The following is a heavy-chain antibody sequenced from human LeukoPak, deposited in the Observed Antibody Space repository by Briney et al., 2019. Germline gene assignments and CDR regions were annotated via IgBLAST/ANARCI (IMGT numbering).Heavy chain of an antibody. CDR3: AREGIAATTDY. CDR1: GGSISSGGYS. J-gene: IGHJ4*02. CDR2: IYYSGST. Sequence: KPSQTLSLTCTVSGGSISSGGYSWSWIRQHPGKGLEWIGYIYYSGSTYYNPSLKSRVTISVDTSKNQFSLKLSSVTAADTAVYYCAREGIAATTDYWGQGTLVTVSS. D-gene: IGHD6-13*01. V-gene: IGHV4-31*03.